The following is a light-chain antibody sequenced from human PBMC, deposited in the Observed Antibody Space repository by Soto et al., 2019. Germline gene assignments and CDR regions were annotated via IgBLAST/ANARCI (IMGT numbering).Light chain of an antibody. V-gene: IGKV1-33*01. CDR2: DAS. J-gene: IGKJ4*01. CDR3: QQYEDLPLT. Sequence: DVQLTQSPSTLSASVGDRVVITGQATQSIFNYLNWFQQRPGKAPQLLISDASHLEPGVPSRFSGQRSGTDFTLIISDLQPEDFATYFCQQYEDLPLTFGGGTRVEV. CDR1: QSIFNY.